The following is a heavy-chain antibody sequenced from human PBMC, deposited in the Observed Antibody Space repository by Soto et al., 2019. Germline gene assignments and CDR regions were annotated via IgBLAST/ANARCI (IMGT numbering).Heavy chain of an antibody. D-gene: IGHD3-16*02. V-gene: IGHV1-18*01. J-gene: IGHJ4*02. CDR3: AREGDYDYVWGSYRFSPADY. CDR2: ISAYNGNT. Sequence: QVQLVQSGAEVKKPGASVKVSCKASGYTFTSYGISWVRQAPGQGLEWMGWISAYNGNTNYAQKLQGRVPMTTDTSTSTAYMELRSLRSDDTAVYYCAREGDYDYVWGSYRFSPADYWGQGTLVTVSS. CDR1: GYTFTSYG.